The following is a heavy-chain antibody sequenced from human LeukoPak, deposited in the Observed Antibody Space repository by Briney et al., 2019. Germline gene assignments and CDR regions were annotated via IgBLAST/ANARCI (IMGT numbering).Heavy chain of an antibody. J-gene: IGHJ4*02. V-gene: IGHV1-18*01. Sequence: ASVKVSCKASGYTFTSYGISWVRQAPGQGLEWMGWINAYNGNTNFVQKLQGRVTMTTDTSTSTAYMELRSLRSDDTAVYYCAKMVREFYTISYYFDYWGQGTLVTVSS. D-gene: IGHD2-8*01. CDR2: INAYNGNT. CDR1: GYTFTSYG. CDR3: AKMVREFYTISYYFDY.